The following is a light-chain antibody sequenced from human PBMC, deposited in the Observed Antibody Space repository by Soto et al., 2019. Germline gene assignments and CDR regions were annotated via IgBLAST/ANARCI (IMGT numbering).Light chain of an antibody. J-gene: IGKJ5*01. Sequence: DIQMTQSPSSLSASVGDRVTITCRASESISRHLNWYQQKPGKAPKLLIYAASSLQNRVPSRFRGGGSGTDFTLIISNLQPEDFATYYCQQSYTTLSITFGQGTRLEIK. CDR1: ESISRH. CDR3: QQSYTTLSIT. V-gene: IGKV1-39*01. CDR2: AAS.